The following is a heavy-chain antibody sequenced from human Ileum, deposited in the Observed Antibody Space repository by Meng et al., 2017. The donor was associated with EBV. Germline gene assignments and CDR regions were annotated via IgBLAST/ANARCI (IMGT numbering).Heavy chain of an antibody. J-gene: IGHJ4*02. D-gene: IGHD2-8*02. Sequence: QVQLPQWGAGLLTPSETLSLTCAVYGGSFSDYFWSWIRQPPGKGLEWIGEINHNGGTNYNPSLNPSLKSRVTISVDTSKNQFSLKLSSVTAADTAVYYCARGGGVLTPLDYWGQGTLVTVSS. CDR2: INHNGGT. V-gene: IGHV4-34*01. CDR3: ARGGGVLTPLDY. CDR1: GGSFSDYF.